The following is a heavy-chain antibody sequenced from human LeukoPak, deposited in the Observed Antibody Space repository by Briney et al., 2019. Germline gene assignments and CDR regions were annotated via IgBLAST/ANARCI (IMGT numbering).Heavy chain of an antibody. J-gene: IGHJ4*02. V-gene: IGHV3-30*02. D-gene: IGHD3-16*01. CDR3: ARGMKGSYEGNPLDY. Sequence: PGGSLRLSXAASGFTFSSYGMHWVRQAPGKGLEWVAFIRYDGSNKYYADSVKGRFTISRDNSKNTLYLQMNSLRAEDTAVYYCARGMKGSYEGNPLDYWGQGTLVTVSS. CDR2: IRYDGSNK. CDR1: GFTFSSYG.